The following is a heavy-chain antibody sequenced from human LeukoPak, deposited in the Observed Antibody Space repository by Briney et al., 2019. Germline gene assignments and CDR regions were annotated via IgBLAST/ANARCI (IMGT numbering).Heavy chain of an antibody. CDR1: GGSVSSGSYY. Sequence: SETLSLTCTVSGGSVSSGSYYWSWIRQPPGKGLEWIGYIYYSESTNYNPSLKSRVTISVDTSKNQFSLKLSSVTAADTAVYYCARAHYDILTGYYYFDYWGQGTLVTVSS. V-gene: IGHV4-61*01. CDR3: ARAHYDILTGYYYFDY. D-gene: IGHD3-9*01. J-gene: IGHJ4*02. CDR2: IYYSEST.